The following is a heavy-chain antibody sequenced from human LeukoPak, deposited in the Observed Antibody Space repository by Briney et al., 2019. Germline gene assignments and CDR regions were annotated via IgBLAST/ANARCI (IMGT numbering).Heavy chain of an antibody. CDR1: GGSIGSYY. Sequence: SETLSLTCTVSGGSIGSYYWSWIRQPPGKGLEWIGYIYYSGSTNYNPSLKSRVTISVDTSKNQFSLKLSSVTAADTAVYYCAKGVSLGTTVTPIDYWGQGTLVTVSS. CDR3: AKGVSLGTTVTPIDY. CDR2: IYYSGST. V-gene: IGHV4-59*01. J-gene: IGHJ4*02. D-gene: IGHD4-17*01.